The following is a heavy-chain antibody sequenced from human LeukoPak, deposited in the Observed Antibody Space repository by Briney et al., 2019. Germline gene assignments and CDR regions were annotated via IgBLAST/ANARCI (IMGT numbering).Heavy chain of an antibody. CDR2: IYYSGST. CDR1: GGSVSNGNYY. Sequence: SETLSLTCTVSGGSVSNGNYYWSWIRQPPGKGLEWIGYIYYSGSTNYNPSLKSRVTISVDTSKNQFSLKLSSVTAADTAVYYCARVGPYYYGSGSYFFDYWGQGTLVTVSS. J-gene: IGHJ4*02. CDR3: ARVGPYYYGSGSYFFDY. V-gene: IGHV4-61*01. D-gene: IGHD3-10*01.